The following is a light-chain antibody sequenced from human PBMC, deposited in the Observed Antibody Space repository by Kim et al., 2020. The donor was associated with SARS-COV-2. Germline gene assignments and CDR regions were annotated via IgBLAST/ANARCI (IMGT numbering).Light chain of an antibody. CDR2: DVN. V-gene: IGLV2-11*01. CDR1: SSDVGGYNY. CDR3: CSYADNYVVV. Sequence: QSALTQPRSVSGSPGQSVTISCTGTSSDVGGYNYVSWYQQHPGKAPKLMIYDVNKRPSGVPDRFSGSKSGNTASLTISGLQAEDEADYYCCSYADNYVVVFGGGTQLTVL. J-gene: IGLJ2*01.